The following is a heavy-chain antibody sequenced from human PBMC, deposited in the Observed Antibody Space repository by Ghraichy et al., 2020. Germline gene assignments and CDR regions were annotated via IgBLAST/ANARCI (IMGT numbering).Heavy chain of an antibody. D-gene: IGHD5-24*01. Sequence: SVKVSCKASGGTFSSYAISWVRQASGQGLEWMGGIIPIFGIANYAQKFQGRVTITADKSTSTAYMELSSLRSEDTVVYYCARDRRRDGYNSIDYWGQGTLVTVSS. CDR2: IIPIFGIA. J-gene: IGHJ4*02. CDR1: GGTFSSYA. CDR3: ARDRRRDGYNSIDY. V-gene: IGHV1-69*10.